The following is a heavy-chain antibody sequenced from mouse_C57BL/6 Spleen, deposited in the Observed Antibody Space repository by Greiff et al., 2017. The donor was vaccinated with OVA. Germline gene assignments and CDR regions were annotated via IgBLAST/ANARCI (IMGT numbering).Heavy chain of an antibody. Sequence: VQLQQPGAELVKPGASVKLSCKASGYTFTSYWMQWVKQRPGQGLEWIGEIDPSDSYTNYNQKFKGKATLTVDTSSSTAYMQLSSLTSEDSAVYYCARRSNWDVGYWGQGTSVTVSS. V-gene: IGHV1-50*01. D-gene: IGHD4-1*01. CDR3: ARRSNWDVGY. CDR1: GYTFTSYW. J-gene: IGHJ4*01. CDR2: IDPSDSYT.